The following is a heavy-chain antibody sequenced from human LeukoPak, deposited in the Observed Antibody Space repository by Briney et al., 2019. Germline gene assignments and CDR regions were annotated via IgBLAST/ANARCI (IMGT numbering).Heavy chain of an antibody. D-gene: IGHD4-11*01. Sequence: GGSLRLSCAASGFTFSSYSMNWVRQAPGKGLEWVSSISSSSSYIYYADSVKGRFTISRDNAKNSLYLQMNSLRAEDTAVYYCARDTTVTTRYYYYMDVWGKGTRSPSL. CDR1: GFTFSSYS. CDR3: ARDTTVTTRYYYYMDV. J-gene: IGHJ6*03. CDR2: ISSSSSYI. V-gene: IGHV3-21*01.